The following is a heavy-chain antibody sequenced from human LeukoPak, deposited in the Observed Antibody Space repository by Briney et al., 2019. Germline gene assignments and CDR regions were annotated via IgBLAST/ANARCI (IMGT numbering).Heavy chain of an antibody. V-gene: IGHV3-23*01. D-gene: IGHD5-12*01. CDR3: AREQRGYSGYDEGVDY. Sequence: GGSLRLSCAASGFTFSSYAMSWVRQAPGKGLEWVSAISGSGGSTYYADSVKGRFTISRDNSKNTLYLQMNSLRAEDTAVYYCAREQRGYSGYDEGVDYWGQGTLVTVSP. CDR2: ISGSGGST. CDR1: GFTFSSYA. J-gene: IGHJ4*02.